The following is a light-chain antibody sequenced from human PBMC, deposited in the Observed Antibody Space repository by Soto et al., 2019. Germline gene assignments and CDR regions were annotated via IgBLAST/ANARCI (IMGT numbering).Light chain of an antibody. V-gene: IGKV1-5*01. Sequence: DIQMTQSPSTLSASVGDRVTITCLASQSISSWLAWYQQKPGKAPKLLIYDASSLESGVPSRFSGSGSGTEFTLTISSLQPDDFATYYCQQHNSYPRTFGQGTKVDIK. CDR3: QQHNSYPRT. J-gene: IGKJ1*01. CDR2: DAS. CDR1: QSISSW.